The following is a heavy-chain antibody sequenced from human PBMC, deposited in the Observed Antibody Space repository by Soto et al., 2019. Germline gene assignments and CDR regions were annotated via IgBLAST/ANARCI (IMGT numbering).Heavy chain of an antibody. Sequence: LSLTCAVYGGSFSGYYWSWIRQPPGKGLEWIGEINHSGSTNYNPSLKSRVTISVDTSKNQFSLKLSSVTAADTAVYYCARGRIAARAPVDYWGQGTLVTVSS. D-gene: IGHD6-13*01. V-gene: IGHV4-34*01. CDR1: GGSFSGYY. CDR3: ARGRIAARAPVDY. J-gene: IGHJ4*02. CDR2: INHSGST.